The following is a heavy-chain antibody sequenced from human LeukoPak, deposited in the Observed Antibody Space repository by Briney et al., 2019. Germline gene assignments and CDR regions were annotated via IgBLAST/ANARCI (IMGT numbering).Heavy chain of an antibody. V-gene: IGHV3-23*01. D-gene: IGHD3-9*01. CDR1: GFSFSNYA. CDR2: IRGCGET. CDR3: AKANWVLNGGGVW. Sequence: GGSLRLSCAASGFSFSNYAMSWVRQAPARGPEWVSSIRGCGETFYADSVKGRLTLSRDDSRNTVYLQLNNLRVEDTAIYYCAKANWVLNGGGVWWGQGTQVTVSS. J-gene: IGHJ4*02.